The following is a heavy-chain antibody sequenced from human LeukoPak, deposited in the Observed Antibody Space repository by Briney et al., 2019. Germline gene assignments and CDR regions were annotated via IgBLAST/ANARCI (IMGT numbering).Heavy chain of an antibody. CDR1: GFTFNSHA. V-gene: IGHV3-30*01. D-gene: IGHD3-10*01. CDR2: ITYDGLNK. J-gene: IGHJ4*02. Sequence: GGSLRLSCSASGFTFNSHAMHWVRQRPGEGLEWVAVITYDGLNKYYPDSVKGRFTISRDNSKNTLYLQMNSLRVEDTAVYYCTRSFGSGSYPTWFDYWGQGSLVTVSS. CDR3: TRSFGSGSYPTWFDY.